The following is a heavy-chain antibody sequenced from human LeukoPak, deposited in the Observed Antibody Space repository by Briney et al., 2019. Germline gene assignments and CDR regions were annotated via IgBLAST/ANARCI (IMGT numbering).Heavy chain of an antibody. CDR2: ISSASFVI. J-gene: IGHJ4*02. V-gene: IGHV3-11*01. CDR1: GFTFSDYY. D-gene: IGHD3-3*01. Sequence: GGSLRLSCEASGFTFSDYYMSWVRQAPGKGLEWISHISSASFVIDYGESVKGRTTISRDNAKNSLYLQMNSLTAEDTAVYYCARVRDTILPYYFDYWRQGILVTVSS. CDR3: ARVRDTILPYYFDY.